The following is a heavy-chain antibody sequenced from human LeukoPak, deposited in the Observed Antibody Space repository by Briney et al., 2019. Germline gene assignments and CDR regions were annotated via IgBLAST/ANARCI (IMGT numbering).Heavy chain of an antibody. J-gene: IGHJ4*02. CDR2: IKQDGSEK. CDR3: VRDLLSGYDYGGGYYFDY. Sequence: PGGSLRLSCAASGFTFSSYWMSWVRQAPGKGLEWVANIKQDGSEKYYVDSVKGRFTISRDNAKNSLYLQMNSLRAEDTAVYYCVRDLLSGYDYGGGYYFDYWGQGTLVTVSS. V-gene: IGHV3-7*01. CDR1: GFTFSSYW. D-gene: IGHD5-12*01.